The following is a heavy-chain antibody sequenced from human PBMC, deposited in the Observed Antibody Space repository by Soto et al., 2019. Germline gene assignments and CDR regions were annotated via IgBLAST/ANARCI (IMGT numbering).Heavy chain of an antibody. CDR3: ARIADCSTTSCSFPSRFHIRGYYYYYGLDV. Sequence: QVQLVQSGAEVKKPGASVKVSCKASGYTSTSYGISWVRQAPGQGLEWVGWISAYNGNSNYAQKYHGRVTMTTDTSTNTAYMEMSSLRSDDTAVYYCARIADCSTTSCSFPSRFHIRGYYYYYGLDVWGQGTTVTVSS. J-gene: IGHJ6*02. CDR1: GYTSTSYG. V-gene: IGHV1-18*01. CDR2: ISAYNGNS. D-gene: IGHD2-2*01.